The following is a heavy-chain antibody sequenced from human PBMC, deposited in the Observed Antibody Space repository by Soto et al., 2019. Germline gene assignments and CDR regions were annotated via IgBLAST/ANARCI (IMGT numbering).Heavy chain of an antibody. CDR1: GGTISSTNHY. V-gene: IGHV4-39*01. CDR2: FYCSGMS. D-gene: IGHD3-22*01. Sequence: PSETLSLTCTVSGGTISSTNHYWGWIRQPPGKGLEWIGDFYCSGMSRYNPSLKSRVTMSIDTSQNQFSLTLRSVTAADTAIYYCARHGYYYDSTGYYYFVWGLGTLVTV. CDR3: ARHGYYYDSTGYYYFV. J-gene: IGHJ4*02.